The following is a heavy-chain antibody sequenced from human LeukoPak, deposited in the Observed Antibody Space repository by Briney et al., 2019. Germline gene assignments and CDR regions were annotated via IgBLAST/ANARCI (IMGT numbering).Heavy chain of an antibody. D-gene: IGHD2-2*02. J-gene: IGHJ4*02. Sequence: GGSLRLSCAASGFTFSDYYMSWIRQAPGKGLEWVAVISYDGSNKYYADSVKGRFTISRDNSKNTLYLQMNSLRAEDTAVYYCARDSEVVPAAILDYWGQGTLVTVSS. V-gene: IGHV3-30-3*01. CDR1: GFTFSDYY. CDR3: ARDSEVVPAAILDY. CDR2: ISYDGSNK.